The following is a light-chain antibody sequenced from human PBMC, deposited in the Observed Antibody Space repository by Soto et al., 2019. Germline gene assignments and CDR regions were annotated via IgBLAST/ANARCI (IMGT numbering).Light chain of an antibody. V-gene: IGLV2-14*03. CDR3: SSYTSATTHVV. CDR1: SSDVGLYNY. CDR2: DVN. J-gene: IGLJ2*01. Sequence: QSALTQPASVSGSPGQSITISCTGSSSDVGLYNYVSWYQQHPGKAPKLMIYDVNDRPSGVSDRFSGSKSGNTASLTISGLQADDEADYFCSSYTSATTHVVFGGGTQLPVL.